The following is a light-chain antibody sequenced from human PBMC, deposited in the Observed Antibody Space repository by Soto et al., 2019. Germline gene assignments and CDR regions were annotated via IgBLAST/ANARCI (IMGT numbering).Light chain of an antibody. CDR2: KAS. CDR3: QHYNSYSEA. CDR1: QTISSW. V-gene: IGKV1-5*03. J-gene: IGKJ1*01. Sequence: DIQMTHSPSTLSGSVGDIVTITCWASQTISSWLAWYQQKPGKAPKLLIYKASTLKSGVPSRFSGSGSGTEFTRTISSLQPDDFATYYCQHYNSYSEAFGQGTKVDIK.